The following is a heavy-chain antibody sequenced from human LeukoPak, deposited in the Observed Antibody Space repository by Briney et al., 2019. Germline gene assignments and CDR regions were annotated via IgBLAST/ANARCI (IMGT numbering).Heavy chain of an antibody. Sequence: GGSLRLSCAASGFTFSSYSMNWVRQAPGKGLEWVSYISSSSSTIYYAASVKGRFTISRDNAKNSLCLQMNSLRAEDTAVYYCARSRGTLYPNWFDPWGQGTLVTVSS. J-gene: IGHJ5*02. D-gene: IGHD1-14*01. V-gene: IGHV3-48*01. CDR1: GFTFSSYS. CDR2: ISSSSSTI. CDR3: ARSRGTLYPNWFDP.